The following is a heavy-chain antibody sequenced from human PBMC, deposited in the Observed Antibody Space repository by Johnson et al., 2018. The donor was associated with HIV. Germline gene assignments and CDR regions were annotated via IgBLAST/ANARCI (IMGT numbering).Heavy chain of an antibody. CDR3: AREGNWNPTYGFDV. V-gene: IGHV3-30*04. CDR1: GFTFGSYA. Sequence: QVQLVESGGGVVQPGRSQRLSCAASGFTFGSYAMHWVRQAPGKGLEWVALISFDGGTKYYANSVKGRFIISRDDSKDTLHLHMNSLRPEDTAVYFCAREGNWNPTYGFDVWGQGTIATVYS. D-gene: IGHD1-1*01. CDR2: ISFDGGTK. J-gene: IGHJ3*01.